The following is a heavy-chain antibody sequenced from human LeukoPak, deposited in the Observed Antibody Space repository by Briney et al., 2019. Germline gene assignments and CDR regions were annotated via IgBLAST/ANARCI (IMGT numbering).Heavy chain of an antibody. J-gene: IGHJ3*02. CDR3: ARYRSPNDAFDI. V-gene: IGHV4-34*01. CDR1: GGSFSGYY. Sequence: SETLSLTCAVYGGSFSGYYWSWIRQPPGKGLGWIGEINHSGSTNYNPSLKSRVTISVDTPKNQFSLKLSSVTAADTAVYYCARYRSPNDAFDIWGQGTMVTVSS. CDR2: INHSGST.